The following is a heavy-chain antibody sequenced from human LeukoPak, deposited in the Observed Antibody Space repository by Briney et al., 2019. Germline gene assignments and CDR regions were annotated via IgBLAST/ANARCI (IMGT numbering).Heavy chain of an antibody. V-gene: IGHV4-4*07. CDR2: IYTSGST. CDR1: GGSFSSYY. J-gene: IGHJ4*02. D-gene: IGHD2-15*01. CDR3: ARDSVAATPFDY. Sequence: SETLSLTCTVSGGSFSSYYWSWIRQPPGKGLEWIGRIYTSGSTNYNPSLKSRVTMSVDTSKNQFSLKLSSVTAADTAVYYCARDSVAATPFDYWGQGTLVTVSS.